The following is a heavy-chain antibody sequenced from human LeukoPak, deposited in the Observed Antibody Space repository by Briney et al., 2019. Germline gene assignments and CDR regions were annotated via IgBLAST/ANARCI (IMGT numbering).Heavy chain of an antibody. CDR3: ARHDFWSGYSTKGEIDY. CDR2: ITSSSDAI. D-gene: IGHD3-3*01. CDR1: GFTFSSYS. J-gene: IGHJ4*02. Sequence: PGGSLRLSCSASGFTFSSYSMNWVRQAPGRGLEWVSYITSSSDAIYYADSVKGRFTISRDNAKNSLYLQMNSLRAEDTAVYYCARHDFWSGYSTKGEIDYWGQGTLVTVSS. V-gene: IGHV3-48*04.